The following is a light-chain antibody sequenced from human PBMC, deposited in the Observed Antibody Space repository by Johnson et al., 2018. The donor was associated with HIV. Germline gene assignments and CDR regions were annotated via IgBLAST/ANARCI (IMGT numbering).Light chain of an antibody. Sequence: QSVLTQPPSVSAAPGQKVTISCSGSSSNIEENSVSWYQQLPGAAPKVLIYENNKRPSGIPDRFSGSKSGTAATLAITGLQTGDEADYYCGTWDSSLIIFVFGTGTKVTVL. CDR1: SSNIEENS. J-gene: IGLJ1*01. CDR2: ENN. CDR3: GTWDSSLIIFV. V-gene: IGLV1-51*02.